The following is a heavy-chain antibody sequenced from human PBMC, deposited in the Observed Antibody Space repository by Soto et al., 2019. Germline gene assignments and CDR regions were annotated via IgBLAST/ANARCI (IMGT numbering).Heavy chain of an antibody. CDR2: INHSGST. J-gene: IGHJ6*02. Sequence: SGTLSLTCAVYGGSFSGYYGSWIRQPPGKGLEWIGEINHSGSTNYNPSLKSRVTISVDTSKNQFSLKLSSVTAADTAVYYCARRPIVVVPAAIHRYYGSGSQRARDYGMDVWGQGTTVTVSS. CDR3: ARRPIVVVPAAIHRYYGSGSQRARDYGMDV. CDR1: GGSFSGYY. D-gene: IGHD2-2*02. V-gene: IGHV4-34*01.